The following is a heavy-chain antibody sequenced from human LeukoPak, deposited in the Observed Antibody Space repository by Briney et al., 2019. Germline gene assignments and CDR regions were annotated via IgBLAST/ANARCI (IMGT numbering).Heavy chain of an antibody. CDR3: ARSYTGYQLLPFDD. CDR1: GGSISSYY. CDR2: IYYSGST. V-gene: IGHV4-59*08. Sequence: SETLSLTCTVSGGSISSYYWSWIRQPPGKGLEWVGYIYYSGSTNYNPSLKSRVTISVDTSKNQFSLKLSSVTAADTAVYYCARSYTGYQLLPFDDWGQGTLDSVPS. J-gene: IGHJ4*02. D-gene: IGHD2-2*01.